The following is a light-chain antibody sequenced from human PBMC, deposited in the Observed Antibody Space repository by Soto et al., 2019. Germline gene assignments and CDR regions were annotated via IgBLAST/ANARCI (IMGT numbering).Light chain of an antibody. Sequence: DIQLTHSPSVLSASVLYTVTITCRASQSISSWLAWYQQKPGKAPKLLIYKATNLQSGVPSRFSGSGSGTEFSLTISSLQPDDFATYYCQQYNDYQYIFGQGTKVDIK. CDR2: KAT. CDR1: QSISSW. CDR3: QQYNDYQYI. V-gene: IGKV1-5*03. J-gene: IGKJ2*01.